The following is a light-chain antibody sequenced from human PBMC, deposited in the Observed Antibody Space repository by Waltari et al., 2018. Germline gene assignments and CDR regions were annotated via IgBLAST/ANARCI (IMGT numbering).Light chain of an antibody. CDR3: CSYAGSSTLV. V-gene: IGLV2-23*02. CDR1: STDVGVYNY. CDR2: DVT. Sequence: QSALTQPASVSGSPGQSITISCTGTSTDVGVYNYVSWYQQHPGKAPNLMIYDVTKRPSGVSDRFSGSKSGNTASLTISGLQAEDEADYYCCSYAGSSTLVFGGGTKLTVL. J-gene: IGLJ2*01.